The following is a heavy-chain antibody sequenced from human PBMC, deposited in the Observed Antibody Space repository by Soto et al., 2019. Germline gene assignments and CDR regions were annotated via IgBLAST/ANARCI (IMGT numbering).Heavy chain of an antibody. CDR2: IYYSGNT. Sequence: SQTLSLTCTVSGGSISSGAYYWSWIPQHPGKGLEWIGYIYYSGNTYYNPSLKRRVTISVDTSKKQFSLKLTSVTAADTAVYFCARADYEILTGSYAMDVWGQGTTVTDSS. V-gene: IGHV4-31*03. J-gene: IGHJ6*02. CDR3: ARADYEILTGSYAMDV. D-gene: IGHD3-9*01. CDR1: GGSISSGAYY.